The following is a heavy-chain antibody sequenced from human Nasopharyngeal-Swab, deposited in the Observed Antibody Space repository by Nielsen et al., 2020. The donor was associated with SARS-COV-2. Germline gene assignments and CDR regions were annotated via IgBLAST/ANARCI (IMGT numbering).Heavy chain of an antibody. Sequence: SETMSLTCAVYGGSFSGFYWSWIRQPPGKGLEWIGEINHSGSTNYNPSLKSRVTISVDTSKNQFSLKLSSVTAADTAVYYCARGHRGYDFWSGYYHGSVDYWGQGTLVTVSS. CDR2: INHSGST. V-gene: IGHV4-34*01. CDR1: GGSFSGFY. D-gene: IGHD3-3*01. J-gene: IGHJ4*02. CDR3: ARGHRGYDFWSGYYHGSVDY.